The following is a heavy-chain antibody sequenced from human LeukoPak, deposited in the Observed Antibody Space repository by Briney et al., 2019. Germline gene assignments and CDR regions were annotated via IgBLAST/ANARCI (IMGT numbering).Heavy chain of an antibody. CDR1: GGSFSGYY. D-gene: IGHD6-13*01. CDR2: ISHSGST. J-gene: IGHJ4*02. CDR3: ARGDAAGTGFDY. V-gene: IGHV4-34*01. Sequence: AETLTLTCAVYGGSFSGYYWRWIRQPPGKGLEWIGEISHSGSTNYNPSLKSRVTISVDTSKNQFSLKLSSVTAADTAVYYCARGDAAGTGFDYWGEGTLVTVSS.